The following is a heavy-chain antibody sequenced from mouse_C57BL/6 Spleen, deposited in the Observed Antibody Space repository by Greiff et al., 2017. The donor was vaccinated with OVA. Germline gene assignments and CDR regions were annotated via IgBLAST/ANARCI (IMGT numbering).Heavy chain of an antibody. Sequence: EVQRVESGGGLVKPGGSLKLSCAASGFTFSSYAMSWVRQTPENRLEWVATISDGGSYTYYPDNVKGRFTISRDNAKNNLYLQMSHLKSEDTAMYYCARQLRPPYFDYWGQGTTLTVSS. J-gene: IGHJ2*01. D-gene: IGHD3-2*02. V-gene: IGHV5-4*01. CDR2: ISDGGSYT. CDR3: ARQLRPPYFDY. CDR1: GFTFSSYA.